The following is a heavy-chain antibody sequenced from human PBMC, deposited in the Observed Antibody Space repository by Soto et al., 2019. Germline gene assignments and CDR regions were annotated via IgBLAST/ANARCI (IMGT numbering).Heavy chain of an antibody. CDR1: GFTFSSYW. Sequence: EVQLVESGGGLVQPGGSLRLSCAASGFTFSSYWMHWVRQAPGKGLVWVSRINSDGSSTSYADSVKGRFTISRDNAKNTLYLQMNSLRAEDTAVYYCARDSTNPFKVPLGYYYGMDVWGQGTTVTVSS. CDR3: ARDSTNPFKVPLGYYYGMDV. J-gene: IGHJ6*02. D-gene: IGHD1-1*01. CDR2: INSDGSST. V-gene: IGHV3-74*01.